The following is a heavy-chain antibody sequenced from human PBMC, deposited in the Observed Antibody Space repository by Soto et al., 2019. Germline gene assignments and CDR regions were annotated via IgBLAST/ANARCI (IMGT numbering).Heavy chain of an antibody. D-gene: IGHD3-22*01. CDR1: GFNLRNYG. CDR3: AKEVGGGHYDY. V-gene: IGHV3-30*18. J-gene: IGHJ4*02. Sequence: QVQLVESGGGVVQPGRSLRLSCAASGFNLRNYGMHWVRQAPGKGLEWVAVISYDRSDYADSVKGRFTISRDNSKNTLSLQMSSLRAEDTAVYYWAKEVGGGHYDYWGQGILVTVSS. CDR2: ISYDRS.